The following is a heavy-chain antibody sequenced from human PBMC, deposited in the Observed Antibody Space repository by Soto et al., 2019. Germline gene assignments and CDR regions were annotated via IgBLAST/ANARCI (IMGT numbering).Heavy chain of an antibody. CDR2: ISYDGSNK. Sequence: GESLKISCAASGFTFSSYGMHWVRQAPGKGLEWVAVISYDGSNKYYADSVKGRFTISRDNSKNTLYLQMNSLRAEDTAVYYCAKGEGNWNYYFDYWGQGTLVTVSS. CDR1: GFTFSSYG. V-gene: IGHV3-30*18. CDR3: AKGEGNWNYYFDY. J-gene: IGHJ4*02. D-gene: IGHD1-7*01.